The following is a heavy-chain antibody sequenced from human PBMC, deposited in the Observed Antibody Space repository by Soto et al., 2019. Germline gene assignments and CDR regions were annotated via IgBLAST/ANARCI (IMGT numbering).Heavy chain of an antibody. D-gene: IGHD5-18*01. CDR1: GGSISSSSYY. Sequence: SETLSLTCTVSGGSISSSSYYWGWIRQPPGKGLEWIGSIYYSGSTYYNPSLKSRVTISVDTSKNQFSLKLSSVTAADTAVYYCARRGSRGYSRMSSLSAFDIWGQGTMVTVSS. CDR2: IYYSGST. CDR3: ARRGSRGYSRMSSLSAFDI. J-gene: IGHJ3*02. V-gene: IGHV4-39*01.